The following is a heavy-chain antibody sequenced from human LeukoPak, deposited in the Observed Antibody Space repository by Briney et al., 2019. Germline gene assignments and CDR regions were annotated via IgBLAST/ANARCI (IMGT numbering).Heavy chain of an antibody. D-gene: IGHD3-9*01. CDR1: GFTLSSYW. V-gene: IGHV3-74*01. CDR2: IKSDGSTT. J-gene: IGHJ6*03. Sequence: GGSLRLSCAASGFTLSSYWMHWVRQAPGKGLVWVSRIKSDGSTTNYADSVKGRFTISRDNAKNTLYLQMNSLRAEDTAVYYCARVARYFDWFYYYYMDVWGKGTTVTVSS. CDR3: ARVARYFDWFYYYYMDV.